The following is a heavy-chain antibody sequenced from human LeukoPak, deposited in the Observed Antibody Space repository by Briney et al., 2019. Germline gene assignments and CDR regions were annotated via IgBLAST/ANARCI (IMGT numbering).Heavy chain of an antibody. D-gene: IGHD3-9*01. J-gene: IGHJ4*02. CDR1: GFTFSNAW. V-gene: IGHV3-15*01. Sequence: GGSLRLSCAAFGFTFSNAWMSWVRQAPGNGLEWVGRIKSKTDGGTTDYAAPVKGRFTISRDDSKNTLYLQMNSLKTEDTAVYYCTTDLYYDILTGYYDLGDWGQGTLVTVSS. CDR3: TTDLYYDILTGYYDLGD. CDR2: IKSKTDGGTT.